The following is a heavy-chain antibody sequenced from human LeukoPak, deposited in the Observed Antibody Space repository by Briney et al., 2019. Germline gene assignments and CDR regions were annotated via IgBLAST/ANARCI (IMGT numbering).Heavy chain of an antibody. D-gene: IGHD6-19*01. J-gene: IGHJ4*02. V-gene: IGHV3-74*03. CDR2: LYSDGRSL. Sequence: GGSLRLSCAGSGFNFTGYWMHWVRHAPGKGLVWISRLYSDGRSLTYEDSVMGRFTISRDNAKNMLYLQMNSLRAEDTAVYYCARGRGLGELAVASFDSWGQGILVTVSS. CDR1: GFNFTGYW. CDR3: ARGRGLGELAVASFDS.